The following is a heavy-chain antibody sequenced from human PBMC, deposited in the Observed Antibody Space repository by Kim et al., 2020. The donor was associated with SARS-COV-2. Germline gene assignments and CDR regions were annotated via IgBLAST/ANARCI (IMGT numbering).Heavy chain of an antibody. CDR1: GFTFSSYA. CDR3: AKDYQPLLYSYYYYYGMDV. V-gene: IGHV3-23*01. D-gene: IGHD2-2*02. CDR2: ISGSGGST. Sequence: GGSLRLSCAASGFTFSSYAMSWVRQAPGKGLEWVSAISGSGGSTYYADSVKGRFTISRDNSKNTLYLQMNSLRAEDTAVYYCAKDYQPLLYSYYYYYGMDVWGQGTTVTVSS. J-gene: IGHJ6*02.